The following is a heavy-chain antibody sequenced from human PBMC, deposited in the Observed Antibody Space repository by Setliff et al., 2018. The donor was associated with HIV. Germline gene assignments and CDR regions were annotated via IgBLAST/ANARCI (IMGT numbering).Heavy chain of an antibody. J-gene: IGHJ5*02. Sequence: SETLSLTCTVSGGSISRDSFYWGWFRQPPGEGLEWIGSIYYSGTTYYAPSLETRLTISVDTSTNQFSLKLTSVTAADTAMYFCAGDSGYPSNWFDPWGQGILITVSS. V-gene: IGHV4-39*02. CDR3: AGDSGYPSNWFDP. D-gene: IGHD3-22*01. CDR2: IYYSGTT. CDR1: GGSISRDSFY.